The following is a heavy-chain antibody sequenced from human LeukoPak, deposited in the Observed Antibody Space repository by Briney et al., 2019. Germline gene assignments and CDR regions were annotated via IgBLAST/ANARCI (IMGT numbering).Heavy chain of an antibody. D-gene: IGHD1-1*01. CDR1: GGSISSYY. Sequence: SETLSLTCTVSGGSISSYYWSWIRQPPGKGLEWIGYVDHTGSTNFNPSLNGRVSISRDTSKNLFSLRLRSVTAADTAVYYCARVSWFPGTSYYYMDVWGKGTTVTVSS. CDR3: ARVSWFPGTSYYYMDV. J-gene: IGHJ6*03. CDR2: VDHTGST. V-gene: IGHV4-59*01.